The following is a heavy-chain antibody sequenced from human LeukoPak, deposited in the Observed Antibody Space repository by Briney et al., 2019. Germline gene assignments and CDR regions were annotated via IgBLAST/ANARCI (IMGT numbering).Heavy chain of an antibody. CDR3: VKASGRGIFGYYFDY. Sequence: PGGSLRLSCSASGXTFGSYAMHWVRQAPGKGLEYVSAISSNGGSTYYADSVKGRFTISRDNSKNTLYLQMSSLRAEDTAVYYCVKASGRGIFGYYFDYWGQGTLVTVSS. D-gene: IGHD3-3*01. J-gene: IGHJ4*02. CDR1: GXTFGSYA. V-gene: IGHV3-64D*06. CDR2: ISSNGGST.